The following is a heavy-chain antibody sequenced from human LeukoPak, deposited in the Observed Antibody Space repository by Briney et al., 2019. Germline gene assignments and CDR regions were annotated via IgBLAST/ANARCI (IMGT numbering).Heavy chain of an antibody. CDR2: ISGSGGST. CDR1: GFTFSSYG. D-gene: IGHD4-17*01. V-gene: IGHV3-23*01. CDR3: AKGLYTVTTFTLHY. J-gene: IGHJ4*02. Sequence: GGSLRLSCAASGFTFSSYGMSWVRQAPGKGLEWVSAISGSGGSTYYTHSVKGRFTVSRDQSKNTLSLQMNSLRADDTGVYYCAKGLYTVTTFTLHYWGQGTLVTVSS.